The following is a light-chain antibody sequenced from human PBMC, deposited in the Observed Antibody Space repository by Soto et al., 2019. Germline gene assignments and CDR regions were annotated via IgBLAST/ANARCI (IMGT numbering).Light chain of an antibody. CDR1: QSISSY. J-gene: IGKJ3*01. Sequence: EIVLTQSPATLSLSPGERATLSCRASQSISSYLAWYQQKPDQAPRLLIYDASNRATGIPARFSGSGSGTDHSLTISSRVPEEFAVYYCHQRSTWPFTFGPGTKVDIK. CDR3: HQRSTWPFT. V-gene: IGKV3-11*01. CDR2: DAS.